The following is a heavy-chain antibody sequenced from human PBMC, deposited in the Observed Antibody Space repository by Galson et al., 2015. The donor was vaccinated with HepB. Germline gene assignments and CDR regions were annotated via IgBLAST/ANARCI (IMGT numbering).Heavy chain of an antibody. CDR3: ARSAGAVAGRGFDY. V-gene: IGHV3-30*04. CDR2: ISYDGSNK. CDR1: GFTFSSYA. J-gene: IGHJ4*02. Sequence: SLRLSCAASGFTFSSYAMHWVRQAPGKGLEWVAVISYDGSNKYYADSVKGRFTISRDNSKNTLYLQMNSLRAEDTAVYYCARSAGAVAGRGFDYWGQGTLVTVSS. D-gene: IGHD6-19*01.